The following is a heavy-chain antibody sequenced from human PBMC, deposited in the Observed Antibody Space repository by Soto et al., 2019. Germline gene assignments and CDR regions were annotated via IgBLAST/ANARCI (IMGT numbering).Heavy chain of an antibody. CDR1: GDTFSNYA. D-gene: IGHD6-19*01. J-gene: IGHJ6*02. CDR2: IVPIFGTT. V-gene: IGHV1-69*12. Sequence: QVQLVQSGAEVKKPGSSVKVSCKVSGDTFSNYAIDWVRLAPGHGLEWMGGIVPIFGTTYYTQMFQGRATIIADDSTTTAYLEMSSLRSEDTAIYYCARVEAVAGLYNYHGLDVWGQGTAVTVSS. CDR3: ARVEAVAGLYNYHGLDV.